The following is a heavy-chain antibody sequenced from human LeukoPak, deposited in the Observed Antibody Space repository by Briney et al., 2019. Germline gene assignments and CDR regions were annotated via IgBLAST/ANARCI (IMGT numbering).Heavy chain of an antibody. J-gene: IGHJ4*02. CDR2: ISSSVDTI. CDR1: EFTFSSCE. CDR3: ARKRPGTTYFDC. D-gene: IGHD1-7*01. Sequence: GRSLRLSCTASEFTFSSCEGNCVRQAPGKGVEWVSYISSSVDTIHYAAPVRGRFTTSRDNAKNPLYLQMNSLRAEDTAVYYCARKRPGTTYFDCWGQGTLVTVSS. V-gene: IGHV3-48*03.